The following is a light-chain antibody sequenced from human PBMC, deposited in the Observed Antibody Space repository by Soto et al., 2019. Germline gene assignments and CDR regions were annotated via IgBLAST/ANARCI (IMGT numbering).Light chain of an antibody. CDR1: NVGSKS. Sequence: SYELTQPPSVSVAPGQTATVTCGGNNVGSKSVHWYQQKPGQAPVLVVYDDSDRPSGIPERFSGSNSGNTATLTISRVEAGDEAGYYSQVWDTTSDQGVFGTGTKVTVL. CDR3: QVWDTTSDQGV. V-gene: IGLV3-21*02. J-gene: IGLJ1*01. CDR2: DDS.